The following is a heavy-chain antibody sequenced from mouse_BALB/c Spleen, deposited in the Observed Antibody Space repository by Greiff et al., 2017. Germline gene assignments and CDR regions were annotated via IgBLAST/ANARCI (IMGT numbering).Heavy chain of an antibody. V-gene: IGHV2-6-7*01. CDR2: IWSDGST. J-gene: IGHJ4*01. CDR3: ARSMITTGGLVCSMDY. CDR1: GFSLTGYG. Sequence: VQLQESGPGLVAPSQSLSITCTVSGFSLTGYGVNWVRQPPGKGLEWLGRIWSDGSTDYNAAFISRLSISKDNSKSQVFFKMNSLQANDTAIYYCARSMITTGGLVCSMDYWGQGTSVTVSS. D-gene: IGHD2-4*01.